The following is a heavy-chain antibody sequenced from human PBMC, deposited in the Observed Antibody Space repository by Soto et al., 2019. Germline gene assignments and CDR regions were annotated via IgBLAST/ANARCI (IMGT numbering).Heavy chain of an antibody. CDR3: ARRWGRTFDN. CDR1: GGSISSYY. CDR2: IYYSGST. J-gene: IGHJ4*02. V-gene: IGHV4-59*08. Sequence: TSETLSLTCTVSGGSISSYYWSWIRQPPGKGLEWIGYIYYSGSTNYNPSLKSRVTISVDTSKNQFSLKLSSVTAADTAVYYCARRWGRTFDNWGQGALVTVSS. D-gene: IGHD1-26*01.